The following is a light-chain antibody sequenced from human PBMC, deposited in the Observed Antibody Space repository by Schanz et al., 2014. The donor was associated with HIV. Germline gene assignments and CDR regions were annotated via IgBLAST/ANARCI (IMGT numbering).Light chain of an antibody. CDR1: SSDVGSYNL. Sequence: QSALTQPASVSGSPGQSITISCTGTSSDVGSYNLVSWYQQHPGKAPKLMIYDVSNRPSGVSSRLSGSKSGNTASLTISGLQAEDEGDYYCSSFTTSTTVIFGGGTKLTVL. CDR2: DVS. J-gene: IGLJ2*01. V-gene: IGLV2-14*02. CDR3: SSFTTSTTVI.